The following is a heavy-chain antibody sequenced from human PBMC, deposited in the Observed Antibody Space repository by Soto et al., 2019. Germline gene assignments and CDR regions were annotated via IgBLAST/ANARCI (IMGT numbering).Heavy chain of an antibody. CDR2: IYYGGST. CDR1: GDSISSYY. CDR3: ARPGRDWGSLEY. D-gene: IGHD7-27*01. V-gene: IGHV4-59*08. Sequence: QVQLQESGPGLVKPSETLSLTCTVSGDSISSYYWTWIRQPPGKGLEWIAFIYYGGSTNYNPSLKSRVXMXVHXSKNQFSLNLNSVTAADTAVYYCARPGRDWGSLEYWGQGTRVTVSS. J-gene: IGHJ4*02.